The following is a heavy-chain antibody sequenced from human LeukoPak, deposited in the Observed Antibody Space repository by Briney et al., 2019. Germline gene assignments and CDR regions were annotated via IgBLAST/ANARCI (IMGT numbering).Heavy chain of an antibody. J-gene: IGHJ2*01. V-gene: IGHV4-61*08. CDR3: ARGYSYGYSKYWYFDL. D-gene: IGHD5-18*01. Sequence: SETLSLTCTVSGGSISSGGYYWSWIRQPPGTGLEWIGYIYYSGSTNYNPSLKSRVTISVDTSKSQFSLKLSSVTAADTAVYYCARGYSYGYSKYWYFDLWGRGTLVTVSS. CDR1: GGSISSGGYY. CDR2: IYYSGST.